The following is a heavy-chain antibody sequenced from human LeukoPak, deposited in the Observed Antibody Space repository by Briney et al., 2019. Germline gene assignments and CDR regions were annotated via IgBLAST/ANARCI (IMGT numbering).Heavy chain of an antibody. Sequence: GGSLRLSCAASGFTFSDYYMSWIRQAPGKGLEWVSYISSSGSTIYYADSVKGRFNISRDNAKNSLYLQMNRLRAQDTAVYYCARLSSSGGVHYWGQGTLVTVSS. CDR2: ISSSGSTI. V-gene: IGHV3-11*01. D-gene: IGHD6-6*01. J-gene: IGHJ4*02. CDR3: ARLSSSGGVHY. CDR1: GFTFSDYY.